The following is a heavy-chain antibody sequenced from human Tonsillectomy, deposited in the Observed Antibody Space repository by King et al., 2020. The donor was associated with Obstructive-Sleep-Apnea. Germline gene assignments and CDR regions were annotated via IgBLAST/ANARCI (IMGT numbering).Heavy chain of an antibody. CDR1: GGSISSYY. Sequence: QLQESGPGLVKPSETLSLTCTVSGGSISSYYWSWIRQPPGKGLEWIGYISYSGSTNYNPSLTSRVTISVDTSKNQFSLKLGSVTAADTAVYYCARSLDSSGYYYTNYWGQGTLVTVSS. CDR3: ARSLDSSGYYYTNY. CDR2: ISYSGST. V-gene: IGHV4-59*08. D-gene: IGHD3-22*01. J-gene: IGHJ4*02.